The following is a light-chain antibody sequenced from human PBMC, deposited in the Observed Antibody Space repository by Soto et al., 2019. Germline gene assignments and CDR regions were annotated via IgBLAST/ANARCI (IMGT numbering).Light chain of an antibody. V-gene: IGLV2-23*01. CDR3: CSYAGSGTLV. J-gene: IGLJ2*01. Sequence: QSALTQPASVSGSPGQSITISCTGTSSDVGSYNLVSWFQQHPGKAPKLMIYEGNKRPSGVFNRFSGSKSGNTASLTISGLQAEDEADYYCCSYAGSGTLVFGGGTKVTVL. CDR2: EGN. CDR1: SSDVGSYNL.